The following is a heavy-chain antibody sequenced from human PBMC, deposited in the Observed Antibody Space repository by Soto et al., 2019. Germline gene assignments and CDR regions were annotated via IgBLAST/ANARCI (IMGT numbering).Heavy chain of an antibody. CDR3: ASEYDYGDLNYYYYGMDV. CDR1: GFTFSSYS. V-gene: IGHV3-48*02. Sequence: EVQLVESGGGLVQPGGSLRLSCAASGFTFSSYSMNWVRQAPGKGLEWVSYISSSSSTIYYADSVKGRFTISRDNAKSSMYLQMNSLRDEDTAVYYCASEYDYGDLNYYYYGMDVWGQGTTVTVSS. D-gene: IGHD4-17*01. CDR2: ISSSSSTI. J-gene: IGHJ6*02.